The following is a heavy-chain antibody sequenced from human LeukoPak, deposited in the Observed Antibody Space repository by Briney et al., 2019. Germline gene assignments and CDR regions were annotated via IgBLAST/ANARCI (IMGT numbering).Heavy chain of an antibody. CDR3: AREDNPLWFDP. CDR1: EFSFNNFA. CDR2: ISYDESIT. J-gene: IGHJ5*02. V-gene: IGHV3-30-3*01. D-gene: IGHD5-24*01. Sequence: GGSLRLSCAASEFSFNNFAMYWVRQAPGKGLEWLAVISYDESITYYADSVKGRFTISRDNSNNTLHLQMNSLRAEDTALYYCAREDNPLWFDPWGQGTQVIVSS.